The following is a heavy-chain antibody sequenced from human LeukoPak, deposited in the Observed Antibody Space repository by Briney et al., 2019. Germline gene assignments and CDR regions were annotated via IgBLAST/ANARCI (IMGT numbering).Heavy chain of an antibody. CDR2: IRYDGSNK. Sequence: PGGSLRLSCAAFGFTFSSYGMHWVRQAPGKGLEWVAFIRYDGSNKYYADSVKGRFTISRDNSRNTLYLQMNSLRAEDTAVYYCAPDIVVVPAAADAFDIWGQGTMVTVSS. CDR3: APDIVVVPAAADAFDI. J-gene: IGHJ3*02. D-gene: IGHD2-2*01. CDR1: GFTFSSYG. V-gene: IGHV3-30*02.